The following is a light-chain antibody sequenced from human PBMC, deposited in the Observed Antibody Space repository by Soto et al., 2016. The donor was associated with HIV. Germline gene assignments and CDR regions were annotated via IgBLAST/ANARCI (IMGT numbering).Light chain of an antibody. V-gene: IGKV1-6*02. CDR3: QHYNNYLYT. CDR1: QDIRND. J-gene: IGKJ2*01. CDR2: KAS. Sequence: AIQMTQSPSSLSASVGATVAITCRASQDIRNDLAWYQQKPGKAPKLVIYKASLLPREVPSRFSGSGSGTEFTLTISGLQPDDFATYYCQHYNNYLYTFGPGTRVEIK.